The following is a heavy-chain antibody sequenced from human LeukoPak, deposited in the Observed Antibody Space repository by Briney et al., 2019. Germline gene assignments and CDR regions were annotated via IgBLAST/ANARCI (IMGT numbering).Heavy chain of an antibody. CDR2: INHSGST. D-gene: IGHD3-22*01. Sequence: SETLSLTCAVYGGSFSGYYWSWIRQPPGKGLEWIGEINHSGSTNYNPSLKSRVTISVDTSKNQFSLKLSSVTAADTAVYYCARDYYDSSGYPFDYWGQGTLVTVSS. J-gene: IGHJ4*02. CDR1: GGSFSGYY. CDR3: ARDYYDSSGYPFDY. V-gene: IGHV4-34*01.